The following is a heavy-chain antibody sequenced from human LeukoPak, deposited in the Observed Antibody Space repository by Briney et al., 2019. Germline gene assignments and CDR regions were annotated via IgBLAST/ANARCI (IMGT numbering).Heavy chain of an antibody. CDR1: GFTFSTYS. D-gene: IGHD5-12*01. J-gene: IGHJ4*02. CDR2: ISSGSSYI. V-gene: IGHV3-21*01. CDR3: ARDMGDGYDFYFDY. Sequence: PGGSLRLSCAASGFTFSTYSMNWVRQAPGKGLEWVSSISSGSSYIYYADSVKGRFTISRDNAKNSLYLQMNSLRAEDTAVYYCARDMGDGYDFYFDYWGQGTLVTVSS.